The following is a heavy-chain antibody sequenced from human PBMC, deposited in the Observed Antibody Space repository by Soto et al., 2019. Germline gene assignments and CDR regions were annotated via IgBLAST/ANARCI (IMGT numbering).Heavy chain of an antibody. CDR2: ISYDGANK. Sequence: GGSLRLSCSASRFIFSIYGMHWVRQTPGKGLEWVAVISYDGANKYYADSVKGRFTISRDNSKNTLYLEMNSLRPDDTAIYYCARDVATSGTKFFYGMAVWGQGTTVTVSS. J-gene: IGHJ6*02. D-gene: IGHD1-1*01. CDR1: RFIFSIYG. V-gene: IGHV3-30*03. CDR3: ARDVATSGTKFFYGMAV.